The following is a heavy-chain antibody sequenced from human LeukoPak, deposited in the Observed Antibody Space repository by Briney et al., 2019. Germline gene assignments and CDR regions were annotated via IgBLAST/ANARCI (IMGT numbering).Heavy chain of an antibody. V-gene: IGHV3-7*01. CDR2: IKQDGSEK. J-gene: IGHJ6*02. CDR3: AKEDYYYDSSGYYYYYYGMDV. CDR1: GFTFSSYW. Sequence: GSLRLSCAASGFTFSSYWMSWVRQAPGKGLEWVANIKQDGSEKYYVDSVKGRFTISRDNVKNSLYLQMNSLRAEDTAVYYCAKEDYYYDSSGYYYYYYGMDVWGQGTTVTVSS. D-gene: IGHD3-22*01.